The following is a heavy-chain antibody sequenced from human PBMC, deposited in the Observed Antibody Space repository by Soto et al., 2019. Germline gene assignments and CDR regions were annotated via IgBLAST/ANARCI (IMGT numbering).Heavy chain of an antibody. D-gene: IGHD6-13*01. CDR2: IGTAGDT. CDR1: GFTFGSYD. Sequence: GGSLRLSCAASGFTFGSYDMHWVRQATGKGLEWVSAIGTAGDTYYPGSVKGRFTISRENAKNSLYLQMNSLRAGDTAVYYCARGGIAAAGIGAFDIWGQGTMVTVSS. CDR3: ARGGIAAAGIGAFDI. V-gene: IGHV3-13*01. J-gene: IGHJ3*02.